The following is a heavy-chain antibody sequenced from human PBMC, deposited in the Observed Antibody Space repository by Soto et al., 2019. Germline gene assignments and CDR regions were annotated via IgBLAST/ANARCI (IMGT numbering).Heavy chain of an antibody. Sequence: QVLLVEAGGGVVQPGRSLSLSCAASGFSFSSYAFHWVRQAPGKGLEWLTVISFDGNKQYYADSVKGRFTISRDNSKNKLYLQMNSLRAEDTAVYYCARDRYYYRSGPLDLWGRGTLVSVTS. CDR3: ARDRYYYRSGPLDL. CDR2: ISFDGNKQ. V-gene: IGHV3-30-3*01. CDR1: GFSFSSYA. D-gene: IGHD3-22*01. J-gene: IGHJ2*01.